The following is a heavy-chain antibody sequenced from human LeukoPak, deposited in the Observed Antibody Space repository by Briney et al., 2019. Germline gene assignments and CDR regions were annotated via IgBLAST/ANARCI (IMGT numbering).Heavy chain of an antibody. V-gene: IGHV4-34*01. Sequence: PSETLSLTCAVYGGSFSGYYWSWIRQPPGKGLEWIGEINHSGSTNYNPSLKSRVTISVDTSKNQFSLKLSSVTAADTAVYYCARDLGIAVAASGYWGQGTLVTVSS. CDR1: GGSFSGYY. CDR3: ARDLGIAVAASGY. J-gene: IGHJ4*02. CDR2: INHSGST. D-gene: IGHD6-19*01.